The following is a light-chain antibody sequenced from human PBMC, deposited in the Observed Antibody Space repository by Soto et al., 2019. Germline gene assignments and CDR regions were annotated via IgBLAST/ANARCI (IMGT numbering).Light chain of an antibody. CDR2: GAS. V-gene: IGKV3-20*01. J-gene: IGKJ1*01. CDR1: QSVSSN. Sequence: EIVLTQSPGTLSLSPGERATLSCRASQSVSSNLAWYQQKPGQAPRLLVYGASTRATGVPDRFSGSGSGTDFTLTISRLESEDFAVYYRQQYGSFPWTFGQGTKVDIK. CDR3: QQYGSFPWT.